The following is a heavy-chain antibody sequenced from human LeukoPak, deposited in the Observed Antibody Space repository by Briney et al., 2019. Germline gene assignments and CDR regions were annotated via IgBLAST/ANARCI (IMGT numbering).Heavy chain of an antibody. V-gene: IGHV4-61*02. Sequence: PSQTLSLTCTVSGGSINSGSDYWSWTRQPAGKGLEWIGRSYTRGSTNYNPALKSRVTISVATSKNQFSLKLSSVTAADTAVYYCASERAYSDCSGYLDYWGQGALVTVSS. CDR2: SYTRGST. J-gene: IGHJ4*02. CDR3: ASERAYSDCSGYLDY. CDR1: GGSINSGSDY. D-gene: IGHD3-22*01.